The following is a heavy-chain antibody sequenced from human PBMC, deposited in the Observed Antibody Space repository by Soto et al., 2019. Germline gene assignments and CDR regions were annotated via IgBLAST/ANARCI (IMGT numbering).Heavy chain of an antibody. J-gene: IGHJ6*02. CDR2: IYPGDSDT. CDR1: GYSFTSYW. CDR3: ARGPMVVVPAGDYYGMDV. Sequence: GESLKISCKGSGYSFTSYWIGWVRQMPGKGLEWMGIIYPGDSDTRYSPSFQGQVTISADKSISTAYLQWSSLKASDTAMYYCARGPMVVVPAGDYYGMDVWGQGTTVTVSS. D-gene: IGHD2-2*01. V-gene: IGHV5-51*01.